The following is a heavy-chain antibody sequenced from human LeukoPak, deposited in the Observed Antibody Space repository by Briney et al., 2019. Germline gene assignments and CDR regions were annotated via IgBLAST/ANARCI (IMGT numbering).Heavy chain of an antibody. J-gene: IGHJ4*02. CDR1: GYTFSGYG. Sequence: ASVKVSCKASGYTFSGYGLTWVRQAPGQGLEWMGWINAFNGNRSYAQRLQGRVTMTTDTSTSTAYMELRSLRSDDTAVYYCARSMGVGFAATGRILDYWGQGTLVIVSS. CDR2: INAFNGNR. D-gene: IGHD6-13*01. V-gene: IGHV1-18*01. CDR3: ARSMGVGFAATGRILDY.